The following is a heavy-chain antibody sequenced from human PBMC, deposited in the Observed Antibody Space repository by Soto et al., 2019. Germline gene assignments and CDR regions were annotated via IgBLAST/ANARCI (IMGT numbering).Heavy chain of an antibody. Sequence: GESLKISCKGSGYSFTSYWIGWVRQMPGKGLEWMGIIYPGDSDTRYSPSFQGQVTISADKSISTAYLQWSSLKASDTAMYYCATSNVDTAMVNYYYYGMDVWGQGTTVTVSS. D-gene: IGHD5-18*01. CDR1: GYSFTSYW. V-gene: IGHV5-51*01. J-gene: IGHJ6*02. CDR2: IYPGDSDT. CDR3: ATSNVDTAMVNYYYYGMDV.